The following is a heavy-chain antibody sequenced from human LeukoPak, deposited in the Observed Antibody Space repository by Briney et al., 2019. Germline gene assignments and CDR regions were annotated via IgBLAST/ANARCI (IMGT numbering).Heavy chain of an antibody. Sequence: SETLSLTCTVSGGSISSYYWSWIRQPPGKGLEWIGYIYYSGYTNYNPSLKSRVTISVDTSKNQFSLKLSSVTAADTAVYYCARTTMVRATYYMDVWGKGTTVTISS. CDR3: ARTTMVRATYYMDV. CDR2: IYYSGYT. J-gene: IGHJ6*03. V-gene: IGHV4-59*01. CDR1: GGSISSYY. D-gene: IGHD3-10*01.